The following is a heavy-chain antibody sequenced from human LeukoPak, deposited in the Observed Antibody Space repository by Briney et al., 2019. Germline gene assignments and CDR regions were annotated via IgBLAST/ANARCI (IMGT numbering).Heavy chain of an antibody. D-gene: IGHD3-22*01. CDR1: GFTFSSYS. V-gene: IGHV3-21*01. CDR3: ARAREAYYYDSSAQFSSAH. Sequence: PGGSLRLSCAASGFTFSSYSMNWVRQAPGKGLEWVSSISSSSSYIYYADSVKGRFTISRDNAKNSLYLQMNSLRAEDAAVYYCARAREAYYYDSSAQFSSAHWGQETLVTVSS. J-gene: IGHJ4*02. CDR2: ISSSSSYI.